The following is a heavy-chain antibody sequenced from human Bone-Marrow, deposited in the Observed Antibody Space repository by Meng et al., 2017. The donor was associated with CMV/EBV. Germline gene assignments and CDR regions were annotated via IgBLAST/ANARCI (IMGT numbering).Heavy chain of an antibody. J-gene: IGHJ3*02. D-gene: IGHD4-17*01. CDR2: IWDDGRNK. CDR1: GVTFRGYG. V-gene: IGHV3-33*01. CDR3: ARSYGDYFHDAFDI. Sequence: ALGVTFRGYGMNWVRQDTRKGREWVAVIWDDGRNKYYEDSVKGRVTISRDNSKNTLYLQMNRLRAEDTAVYYCARSYGDYFHDAFDIWGQGTMVTVSS.